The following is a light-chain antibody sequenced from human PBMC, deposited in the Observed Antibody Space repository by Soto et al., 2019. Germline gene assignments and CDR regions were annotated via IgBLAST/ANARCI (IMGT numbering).Light chain of an antibody. CDR1: SSDVGAYNF. Sequence: QSVLTHPASVSGSPGQSITISCTGTSSDVGAYNFVSWYQQHPGKAPKLIFYEVSNRPPGLSDRFSGSKSGTTASLTISGPQAEDEADYFCSSYTTNKTLLFGGGTK. V-gene: IGLV2-14*01. CDR3: SSYTTNKTLL. J-gene: IGLJ2*01. CDR2: EVS.